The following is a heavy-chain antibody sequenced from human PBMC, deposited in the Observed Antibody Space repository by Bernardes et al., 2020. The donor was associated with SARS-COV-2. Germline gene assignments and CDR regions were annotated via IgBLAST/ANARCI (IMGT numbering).Heavy chain of an antibody. V-gene: IGHV4-39*07. CDR3: ARDRNVLRFLESANWFDP. Sequence: SETLSLTCTVSGGSISSSSYYWGWIRQPPGKGLEWIGSIYYSGSTYYNPSLKSRVTISVDTSKNQFSLKLSSVTAADTAVYYCARDRNVLRFLESANWFDPWGQGTLVTVSS. CDR2: IYYSGST. J-gene: IGHJ5*02. D-gene: IGHD3-3*01. CDR1: GGSISSSSYY.